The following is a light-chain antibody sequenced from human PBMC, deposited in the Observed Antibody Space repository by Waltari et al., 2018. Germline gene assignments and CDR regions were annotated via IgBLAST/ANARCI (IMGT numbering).Light chain of an antibody. Sequence: QTVVTPAPSLSVSPGGTVTLTFALSSGSLSITRSTPWYQQTPGPAPRTLVYKANARSSGVPDRFSGSILGNTAALTITGAQADDESDYYCALYMGSGIWVFGGGTRLTVL. J-gene: IGLJ3*02. CDR3: ALYMGSGIWV. CDR1: SGSLSITRS. CDR2: KAN. V-gene: IGLV8-61*01.